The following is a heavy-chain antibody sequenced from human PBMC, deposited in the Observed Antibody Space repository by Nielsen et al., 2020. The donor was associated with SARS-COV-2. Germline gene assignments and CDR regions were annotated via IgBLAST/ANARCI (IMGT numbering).Heavy chain of an antibody. CDR2: ISTSSSYI. CDR1: GFNFNIYT. CDR3: ARESVTGTDAFDI. Sequence: GGSLRLSCAASGFNFNIYTMNWVRQAPGKGLEWVSSISTSSSYIYHAGSVKGRFTISRDNAENSLSLQMNSLRAEDTAVYYCARESVTGTDAFDIWGQGTVVTVSS. V-gene: IGHV3-21*01. J-gene: IGHJ3*02. D-gene: IGHD6-19*01.